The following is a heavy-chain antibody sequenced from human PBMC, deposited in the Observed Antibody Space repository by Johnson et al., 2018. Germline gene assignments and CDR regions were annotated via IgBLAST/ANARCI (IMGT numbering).Heavy chain of an antibody. V-gene: IGHV3-7*01. CDR2: IKQDGTEK. CDR3: ARDWPRNSLNDAFDI. D-gene: IGHD4-23*01. Sequence: EVQLVESGGGLVQPGGSLRLSCAASGFTFGGHSMAWVRQAPGKGLEWVGHIKQDGTEKFYVDSVKGRFTISRDNGKNSLYLQMDSLRAEDTAVYFCARDWPRNSLNDAFDIWGQGTLVTVS. J-gene: IGHJ3*02. CDR1: GFTFGGHS.